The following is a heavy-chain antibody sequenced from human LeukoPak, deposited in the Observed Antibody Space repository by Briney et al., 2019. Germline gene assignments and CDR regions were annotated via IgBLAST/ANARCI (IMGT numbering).Heavy chain of an antibody. CDR1: GYTFTSHY. Sequence: GASVKVSCKASGYTFTSHYIHWVRQAPGQGLEWMGLIDPSGGSTSYAQKFQGRITMTRDMSTSTVYMDLSSLKSEDTAVYYCAKGSSGSYLNYFDSWGQGTLVTVSS. D-gene: IGHD1-26*01. CDR3: AKGSSGSYLNYFDS. J-gene: IGHJ4*02. V-gene: IGHV1-46*01. CDR2: IDPSGGST.